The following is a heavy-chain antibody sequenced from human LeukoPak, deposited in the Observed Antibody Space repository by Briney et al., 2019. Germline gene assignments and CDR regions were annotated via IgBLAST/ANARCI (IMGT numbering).Heavy chain of an antibody. CDR3: ANSRYDSSGYYGIIGY. V-gene: IGHV3-21*01. CDR1: GFTFSSYT. D-gene: IGHD3-22*01. J-gene: IGHJ4*02. Sequence: GGSLRLSCAASGFTFSSYTMNWVRLAPGKGLEWVSSISRSNIYKYYADLVKGRFTISRDNAKNSLYLQMNSLRAEDTAVYYCANSRYDSSGYYGIIGYWGQGTLVTVSS. CDR2: ISRSNIYK.